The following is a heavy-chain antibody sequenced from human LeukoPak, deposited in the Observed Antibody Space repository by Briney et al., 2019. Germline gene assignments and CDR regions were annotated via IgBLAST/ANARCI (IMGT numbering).Heavy chain of an antibody. CDR1: GFTFDDYG. V-gene: IGHV3-20*04. D-gene: IGHD2-21*02. J-gene: IGHJ3*02. CDR3: AGGGGDANDAFDI. Sequence: GGSLRLSCAASGFTFDDYGMSWVRQGPGKGLEWVSGINWNGGMTAYADSVKGRFTISRDNAKNSLYLQMNSLRAEDTAVYYCAGGGGDANDAFDIWGQGTMVTVSS. CDR2: INWNGGMT.